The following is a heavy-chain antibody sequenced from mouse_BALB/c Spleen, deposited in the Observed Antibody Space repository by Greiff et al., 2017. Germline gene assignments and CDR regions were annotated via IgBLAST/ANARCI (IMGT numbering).Heavy chain of an antibody. J-gene: IGHJ3*01. D-gene: IGHD2-3*01. V-gene: IGHV5-6-3*01. CDR1: GFTFSSYG. CDR3: ARVYDGYSLAY. Sequence: EVKVVESGGGLVQPGGSLKLSCAASGFTFSSYGMSWVRQTPDKRLELVATINSNGGSTYYPDSVKGRFTISRDNAKNTLYLQMSSLKSEDTAMYYCARVYDGYSLAYWGQGTLVTVSA. CDR2: INSNGGST.